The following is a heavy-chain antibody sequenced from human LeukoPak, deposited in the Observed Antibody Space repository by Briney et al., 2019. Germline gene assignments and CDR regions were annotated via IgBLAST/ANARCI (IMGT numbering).Heavy chain of an antibody. Sequence: PGGSLRLSCAASGFTFSSYSMNWVRQAPGKGLEWVSSISSSSSYIYYADSLKGRFTISRVNAKNSLYLQMNSLRAEDTAVYYCARSWYSSGWQGFDYWGQGTLVSVSS. V-gene: IGHV3-21*01. CDR3: ARSWYSSGWQGFDY. CDR2: ISSSSSYI. D-gene: IGHD6-19*01. CDR1: GFTFSSYS. J-gene: IGHJ4*02.